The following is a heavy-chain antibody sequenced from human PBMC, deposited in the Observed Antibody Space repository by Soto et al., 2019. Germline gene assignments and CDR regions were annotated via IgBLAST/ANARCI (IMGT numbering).Heavy chain of an antibody. Sequence: GGSLRLSCAASGFTFSNAWMSWVRQAPGKGLEWVGRIKSKTDGGTTDYAAPVKGRFTISRDDSKNTVYLQMSSLKTDDTAVYYCTTGGSYQLLFIPLLDSWGQGTRVTVSS. CDR2: IKSKTDGGTT. J-gene: IGHJ4*02. D-gene: IGHD2-2*01. CDR3: TTGGSYQLLFIPLLDS. V-gene: IGHV3-15*01. CDR1: GFTFSNAW.